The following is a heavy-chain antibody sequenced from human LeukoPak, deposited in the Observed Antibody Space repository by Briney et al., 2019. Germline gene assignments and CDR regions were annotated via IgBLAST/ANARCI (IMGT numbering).Heavy chain of an antibody. D-gene: IGHD6-13*01. Sequence: ASVKVSCKASGGSFSSYAISWVRQAPGQGLEWMGWINPNSGGTNYAQKFQGRVTMTRDTSISTAYMELSRLRSDDTAVYYCARLRQQQLVRRWFYPWGQGTLVTVSS. CDR1: GGSFSSYA. CDR3: ARLRQQQLVRRWFYP. J-gene: IGHJ5*02. CDR2: INPNSGGT. V-gene: IGHV1-2*02.